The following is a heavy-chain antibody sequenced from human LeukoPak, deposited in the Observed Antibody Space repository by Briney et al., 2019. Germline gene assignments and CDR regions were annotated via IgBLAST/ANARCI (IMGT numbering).Heavy chain of an antibody. Sequence: PGRSLRLSCAASGFTFSSYAMHWVRQAPGKGLEWVAVIYSGGSTYYADSVKGRFTISRDNSKNTLYLQLNSLRAEDTAVYYCVISGYWGQGTLVTVSS. V-gene: IGHV3-53*01. CDR3: VISGY. D-gene: IGHD1-1*01. CDR1: GFTFSSYA. J-gene: IGHJ4*02. CDR2: IYSGGST.